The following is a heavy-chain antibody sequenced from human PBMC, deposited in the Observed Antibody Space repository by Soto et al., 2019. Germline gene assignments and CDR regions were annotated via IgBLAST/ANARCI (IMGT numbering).Heavy chain of an antibody. D-gene: IGHD6-19*01. CDR1: GGSISSGY. Sequence: ETQSLTCTVSGGSISSGYWSWIRQPPGKGLEWIGYFHDSGFTNYNTSLRRRVTISVDTSNNQLSLKLTSVTAADTAVYYCAKESIGGWVLHWGQGTLVTVSS. CDR2: FHDSGFT. CDR3: AKESIGGWVLH. J-gene: IGHJ4*02. V-gene: IGHV4-59*01.